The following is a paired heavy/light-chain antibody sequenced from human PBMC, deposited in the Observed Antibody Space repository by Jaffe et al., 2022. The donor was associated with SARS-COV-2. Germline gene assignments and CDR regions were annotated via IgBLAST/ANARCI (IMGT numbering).Light chain of an antibody. J-gene: IGLJ1*01. CDR1: KLGDKY. V-gene: IGLV3-1*01. Sequence: SYELTQPPSVSVSPGQTASITCSGDKLGDKYSSWYQQRPGQSPVLVIYEDDKRPSGIPERFSGSNSGNTATLTISGTQAMDEADYYCQAWDSSTLYVFGTGTKVTVL. CDR2: EDD. CDR3: QAWDSSTLYV.
Heavy chain of an antibody. CDR3: AKVKEARVTGMVTFDY. V-gene: IGHV3-9*01. CDR2: ISWNSGNI. D-gene: IGHD2-15*01. CDR1: GFTFHDYA. Sequence: EVQLVESGGGLVQPGRSLRLSCAASGFTFHDYAMHWVRQGPGKGLEWVSGISWNSGNIDYADSVKGRFTISRDNTKNSLYLQMDSLRAEDTAFYYCAKVKEARVTGMVTFDYWGQGTLVTVSS. J-gene: IGHJ4*02.